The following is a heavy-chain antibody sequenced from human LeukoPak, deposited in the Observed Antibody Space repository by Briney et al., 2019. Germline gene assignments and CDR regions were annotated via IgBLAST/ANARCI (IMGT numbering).Heavy chain of an antibody. CDR1: GYTFTGYY. Sequence: ASVKVSCKASGYTFTGYYMHWVRQAPGQGLEWMGWINPNSGGTNYAQKFQGRVTMTRDMSTSTVYMELSSLRSEDTAVYYCARDTTPFTMVRGVIGGWFDPWGQGTLVTVSS. D-gene: IGHD3-10*01. J-gene: IGHJ5*02. V-gene: IGHV1-2*02. CDR3: ARDTTPFTMVRGVIGGWFDP. CDR2: INPNSGGT.